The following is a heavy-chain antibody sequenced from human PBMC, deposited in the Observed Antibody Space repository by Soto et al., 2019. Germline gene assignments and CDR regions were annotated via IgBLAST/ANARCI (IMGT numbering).Heavy chain of an antibody. Sequence: ESGGGVVQPGRSLRLSCAASGFTFSSYGMHWVRQAPGKGLEWVALIWYDGSNKYYADSVKGRFTISRDNSKNTLSLQMNSLRAEDTAVYYCARRVNYFDYWGQGTLVTVSS. J-gene: IGHJ4*02. CDR1: GFTFSSYG. V-gene: IGHV3-33*01. CDR2: IWYDGSNK. CDR3: ARRVNYFDY.